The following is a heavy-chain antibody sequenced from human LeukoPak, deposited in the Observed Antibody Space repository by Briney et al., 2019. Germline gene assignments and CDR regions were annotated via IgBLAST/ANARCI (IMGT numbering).Heavy chain of an antibody. V-gene: IGHV4-39*01. CDR1: GGSISSSSYY. CDR2: IYYSGST. Sequence: PSDTLSLTCTVSGGSISSSSYYWGWIRQPPGKGLEWIGSIYYSGSTYYNPSLKSRVTISVDTSKNQFSLKLSSVAAADTAVYYCARRLVVTAVFDYWGQGTLVTVSS. CDR3: ARRLVVTAVFDY. J-gene: IGHJ4*02. D-gene: IGHD2-21*02.